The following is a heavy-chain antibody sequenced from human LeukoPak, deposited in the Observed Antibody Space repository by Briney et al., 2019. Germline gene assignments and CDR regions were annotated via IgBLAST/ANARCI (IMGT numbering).Heavy chain of an antibody. CDR1: GGSISSYY. CDR3: ARGRPDGSGSYYKFDP. J-gene: IGHJ5*02. V-gene: IGHV4-59*01. D-gene: IGHD3-10*01. CDR2: IYYSGST. Sequence: KASETLSLTCTVSGGSISSYYWSWIRQPPGKGLEWIGYIYYSGSTNYNPSLKSRVTISVDTSKNQFSLKLSSVTAADTAVYYCARGRPDGSGSYYKFDPWGQGTLVTVSS.